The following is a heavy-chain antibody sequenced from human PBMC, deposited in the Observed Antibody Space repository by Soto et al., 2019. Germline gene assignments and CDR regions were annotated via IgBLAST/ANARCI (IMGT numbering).Heavy chain of an antibody. CDR2: ISAYNGKT. J-gene: IGHJ6*02. CDR3: ARGGDVNYYHGMDV. D-gene: IGHD5-12*01. V-gene: IGHV1-18*01. Sequence: QVKLMQSGGEVKKPGASVKLSCTASGYTFTSYGISWVRQAPGQGLEWMGWISAYNGKTNYAQNVQGRVTMTTDTSTRTAYMDLRSLRSDDTAVYYCARGGDVNYYHGMDVWGQGTTVTVSS. CDR1: GYTFTSYG.